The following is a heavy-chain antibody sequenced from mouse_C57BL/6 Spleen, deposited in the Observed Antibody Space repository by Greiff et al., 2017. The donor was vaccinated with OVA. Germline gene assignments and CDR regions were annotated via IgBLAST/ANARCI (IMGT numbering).Heavy chain of an antibody. D-gene: IGHD2-3*01. CDR1: GYTFTSYT. CDR2: INPSSGYT. J-gene: IGHJ4*01. Sequence: QVQLKESGAELARPGASVKMSCKASGYTFTSYTMHWVKQRPGQGLEWIGYINPSSGYTKYNQKFKDKATLTADKSSSTAYMQLSSLTSEDSAVYYCARGSDGYYGDYGGQGTSVTVSS. V-gene: IGHV1-4*01. CDR3: ARGSDGYYGDY.